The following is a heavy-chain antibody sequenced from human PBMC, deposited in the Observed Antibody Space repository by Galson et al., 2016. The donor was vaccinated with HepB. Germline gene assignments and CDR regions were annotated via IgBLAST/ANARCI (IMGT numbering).Heavy chain of an antibody. J-gene: IGHJ5*02. Sequence: SETLSLTCTVSGGSISSYYWTWIRQPPGKGLEWIGYIYYSGSTNYNPSLKSRVTISVGTSKNQFSLKLSSATAADTAVYYCARRRNYYDSSGYYHDWFDPWGQGTLVTVSS. V-gene: IGHV4-59*08. CDR1: GGSISSYY. D-gene: IGHD3-22*01. CDR2: IYYSGST. CDR3: ARRRNYYDSSGYYHDWFDP.